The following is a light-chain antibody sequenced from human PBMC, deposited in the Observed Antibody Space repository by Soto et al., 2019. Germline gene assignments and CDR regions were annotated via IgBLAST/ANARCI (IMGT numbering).Light chain of an antibody. Sequence: QSVLTQPPSTSGTPGQRVSISCSGSSSNVGINSDNWYQQFPGAAPRLLIYTNDQRPSGVPGRFSGSKSGTSASVASSRLESEDEAYYCCAGADDRRYGVVFGGGTQLTVL. CDR1: SSNVGINS. CDR3: AGADDRRYGVV. CDR2: TND. J-gene: IGLJ2*01. V-gene: IGLV1-44*01.